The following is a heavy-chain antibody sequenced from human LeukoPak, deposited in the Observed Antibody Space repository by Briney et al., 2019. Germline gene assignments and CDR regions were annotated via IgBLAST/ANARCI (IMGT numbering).Heavy chain of an antibody. J-gene: IGHJ4*02. Sequence: GGSLRLSCAASGFTFSSYEMNWVRQAPGNGLEWVSYISSSGSSINYADSVKGRFTISRDNAKNSLFLQMNSLRAEDTGLYYCARNRYSSGQGFFDYWGQGTLVTVPS. V-gene: IGHV3-48*03. CDR1: GFTFSSYE. CDR2: ISSSGSSI. CDR3: ARNRYSSGQGFFDY. D-gene: IGHD6-19*01.